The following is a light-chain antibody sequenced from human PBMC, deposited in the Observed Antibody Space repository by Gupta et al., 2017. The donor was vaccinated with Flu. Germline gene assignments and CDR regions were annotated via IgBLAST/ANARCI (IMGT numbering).Light chain of an antibody. CDR1: SSSVVNYNL. Sequence: QSALTQPASVSGSPGQSITISCPGTSSSVVNYNLVSWYQQQPGKAPILMLYEDTKRPSGVSSRFSGSKSGNTASLTISGLQAEDEAEYYCCSLAGSATEAFGTGTRLTVL. J-gene: IGLJ1*01. V-gene: IGLV2-23*01. CDR2: EDT. CDR3: CSLAGSATEA.